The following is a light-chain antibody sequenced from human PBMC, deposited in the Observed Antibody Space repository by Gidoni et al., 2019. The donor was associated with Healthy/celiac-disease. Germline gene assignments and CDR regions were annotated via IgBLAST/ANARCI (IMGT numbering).Light chain of an antibody. CDR3: QQYYSTPT. CDR1: QGISNS. J-gene: IGKJ5*01. V-gene: IGKV1-NL1*01. Sequence: DIQMTQSPSSLSASVGDRVTITCRASQGISNSLAWYQQKPGKAPKLLLYAASRLESGVPSRFSGSGSGTYYTLTSSSLQPEDFATYYRQQYYSTPTFGQGTRLEIK. CDR2: AAS.